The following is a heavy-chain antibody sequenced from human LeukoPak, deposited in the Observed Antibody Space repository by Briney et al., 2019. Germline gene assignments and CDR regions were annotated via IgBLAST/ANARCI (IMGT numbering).Heavy chain of an antibody. CDR3: AGAPNPTFFDY. Sequence: SETLSLTCTVSGGSVSSDSYYWSWIRQPPGKRLEWIGHISYSGTTNYNPSLKSRVIISIDISQNQFSLKLSSVTAADTAVYYCAGAPNPTFFDYWGQGPLATVSS. CDR1: GGSVSSDSYY. V-gene: IGHV4-61*01. J-gene: IGHJ4*02. CDR2: ISYSGTT.